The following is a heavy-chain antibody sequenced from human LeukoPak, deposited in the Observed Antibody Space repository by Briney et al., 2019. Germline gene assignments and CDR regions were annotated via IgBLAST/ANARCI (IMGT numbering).Heavy chain of an antibody. Sequence: GASVKVSCKGSGYTFTKYATSRVRQAPGQGLEYMGWIDTNTGNPTYAQGFTGRFVFSLDTSVSTAYLQISSLKAEDSAIYFCANCYDSSGIFAYWGQGTLVTVSS. CDR2: IDTNTGNP. J-gene: IGHJ4*02. V-gene: IGHV7-4-1*02. CDR1: GYTFTKYA. D-gene: IGHD3-22*01. CDR3: ANCYDSSGIFAY.